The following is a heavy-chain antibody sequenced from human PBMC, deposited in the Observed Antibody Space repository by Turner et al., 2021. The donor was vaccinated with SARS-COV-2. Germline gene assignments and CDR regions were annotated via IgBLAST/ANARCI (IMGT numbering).Heavy chain of an antibody. CDR2: VYYRGST. D-gene: IGHD3-3*01. J-gene: IGHJ5*01. V-gene: IGHV4-39*02. Sequence: LPLQESGPGLVKSSETLSLPCTVSGGSISSSNYYWGWIRQPPGKGLEWIGSVYYRGSTYYNPSLKSRLTISVDTSKNQFSLKLSSVTAADTAVYYCARELRFNWLDSWGQGTLVTVSS. CDR3: ARELRFNWLDS. CDR1: GGSISSSNYY.